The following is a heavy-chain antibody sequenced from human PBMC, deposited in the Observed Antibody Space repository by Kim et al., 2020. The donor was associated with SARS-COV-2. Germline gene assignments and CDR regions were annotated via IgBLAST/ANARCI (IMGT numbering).Heavy chain of an antibody. Sequence: GGSLRLSCAGSGFTFSRYGMHWVRQAPGEGLEWVAVISYDGGHRYYADSVRGRFTISRDNSRNTLYLYMNDLRPDDTAVYYCAKVFNYGSGTYYTLYFDSWGQGTLVTVSS. CDR2: ISYDGGHR. CDR3: AKVFNYGSGTYYTLYFDS. J-gene: IGHJ4*02. CDR1: GFTFSRYG. D-gene: IGHD3-10*01. V-gene: IGHV3-30*18.